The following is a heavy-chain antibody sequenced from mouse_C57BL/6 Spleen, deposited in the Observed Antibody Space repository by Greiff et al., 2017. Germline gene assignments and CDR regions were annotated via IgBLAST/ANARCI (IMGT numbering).Heavy chain of an antibody. J-gene: IGHJ2*01. CDR3: ARSDGNPFDY. D-gene: IGHD2-1*01. CDR1: GFTFTSYC. Sequence: QVQLQQSGPELVTPGASVKLSCTASGFTFTSYCMHWVKQRPGQGLEWIGNINPSNGDTNYYEKFKSKATLTEDKSSSTAYMQLSSLTSEDSAVYYCARSDGNPFDYWGQGTTLTVSS. CDR2: INPSNGDT. V-gene: IGHV1-53*01.